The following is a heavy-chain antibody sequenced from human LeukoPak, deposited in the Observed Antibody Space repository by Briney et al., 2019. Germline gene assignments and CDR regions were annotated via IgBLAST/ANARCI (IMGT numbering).Heavy chain of an antibody. Sequence: GGCLRLSCAASGFTFSSYGMHWVPQAAGKGLEWVAFIRYDGSNKYYADSVKGRFTISRDNSKNTLYLQMNSLRAEDTAGYYCAKYRGSYEAFDIWGQGTMVTVSS. V-gene: IGHV3-30*02. D-gene: IGHD1-26*01. CDR3: AKYRGSYEAFDI. J-gene: IGHJ3*02. CDR1: GFTFSSYG. CDR2: IRYDGSNK.